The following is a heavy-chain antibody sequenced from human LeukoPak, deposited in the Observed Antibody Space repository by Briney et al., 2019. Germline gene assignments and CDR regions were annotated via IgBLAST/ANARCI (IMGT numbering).Heavy chain of an antibody. D-gene: IGHD2-15*01. CDR3: ASPSGASTW. Sequence: PSETLSLTCAVSGASISSGSWWSWVRQPPGKGLEWIGDIFHSGITNYNPSLKSRVTISMDKSKNQFSLKLTSVTAADTAVYYCASPSGASTWWGQGSLVTVSS. V-gene: IGHV4-4*02. CDR1: GASISSGSW. CDR2: IFHSGIT. J-gene: IGHJ4*02.